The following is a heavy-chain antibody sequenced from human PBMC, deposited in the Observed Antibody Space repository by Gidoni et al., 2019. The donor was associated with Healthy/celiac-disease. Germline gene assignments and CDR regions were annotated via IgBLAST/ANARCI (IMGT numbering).Heavy chain of an antibody. Sequence: QVQLVQSGAEVQKPGSSAKVSCKASGGTFSSYAISWVRQAPGQGLEWRGGILPIFGTANYAQKFEGRVTITADESTSTAYMELSSLRSEDTAVYYCASGTVTATPVDAFDIWGQGTMVTVSS. CDR3: ASGTVTATPVDAFDI. CDR2: ILPIFGTA. V-gene: IGHV1-69*01. D-gene: IGHD2-21*02. CDR1: GGTFSSYA. J-gene: IGHJ3*02.